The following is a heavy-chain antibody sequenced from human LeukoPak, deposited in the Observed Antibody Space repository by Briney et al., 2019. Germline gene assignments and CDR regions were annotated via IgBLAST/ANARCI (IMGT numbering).Heavy chain of an antibody. D-gene: IGHD3-22*01. Sequence: SETLSLTCTVSGYSISSGYYWGWIRPPPGKGLEWIGSIYHSGSTYYNPSLKSRVTISVDTSKNQFSLRLSSVTAADTAVYYCAGVVVLDAFDIWGQGTMVTVSS. J-gene: IGHJ3*02. V-gene: IGHV4-38-2*02. CDR1: GYSISSGYY. CDR2: IYHSGST. CDR3: AGVVVLDAFDI.